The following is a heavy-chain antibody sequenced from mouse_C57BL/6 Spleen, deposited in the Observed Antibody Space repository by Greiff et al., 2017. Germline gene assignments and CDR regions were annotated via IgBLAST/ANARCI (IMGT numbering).Heavy chain of an antibody. Sequence: QVQLKQSGPGLVQPSQSLSITCTVSGFSLTSYGVHWVRQSPGKGLEWLGVIWSGGSTDCNATFISRLSISMDNSKSQVFFKVNSLLADDTAIYYCARSTTVVAHWYFDVWGTGTTVTVSS. CDR1: GFSLTSYG. J-gene: IGHJ1*03. CDR2: IWSGGST. CDR3: ARSTTVVAHWYFDV. D-gene: IGHD1-1*01. V-gene: IGHV2-2*01.